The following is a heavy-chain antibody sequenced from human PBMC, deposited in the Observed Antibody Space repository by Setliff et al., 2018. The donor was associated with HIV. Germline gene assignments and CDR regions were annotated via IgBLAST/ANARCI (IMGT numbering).Heavy chain of an antibody. CDR1: GGPISSSNYY. CDR3: ARLTSGWFFAY. CDR2: FCDSGST. V-gene: IGHV4-39*01. Sequence: SETLSLTCTVSGGPISSSNYYWGWIRQPPGKGLEWIGSFCDSGSTYHNPSLKSRVTISVDTSKNQFSLKLCSVTAADTAVYYCARLTSGWFFAYWGQGTLVTVSS. J-gene: IGHJ4*02. D-gene: IGHD6-19*01.